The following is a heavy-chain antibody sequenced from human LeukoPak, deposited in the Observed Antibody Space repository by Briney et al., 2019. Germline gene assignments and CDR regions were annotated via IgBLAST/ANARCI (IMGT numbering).Heavy chain of an antibody. V-gene: IGHV3-74*01. D-gene: IGHD3-10*01. CDR3: VRGRGSYGWFDP. Sequence: GGSLRLSCAASGFTSSSYWMHWVRQVPGKGLVWVSRISGDGTARNYADSVKGRFTISRDDAKSTVDLQMNSLRGEDTAVYYCVRGRGSYGWFDPWGQGTLVTVSS. J-gene: IGHJ5*02. CDR1: GFTSSSYW. CDR2: ISGDGTAR.